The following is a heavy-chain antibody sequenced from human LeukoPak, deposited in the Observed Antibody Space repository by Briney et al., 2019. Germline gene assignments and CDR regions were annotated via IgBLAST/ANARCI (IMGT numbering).Heavy chain of an antibody. Sequence: ASVKVSCKASGDSFRGYYVHWVRQTPGQRREWIGWIYANNGGTNYPQKFQGRITMTRDTSMTTVYMELNSLTSDDTAVYYCARVYGSMTTQMSYYYYMDVWGKGTTVTISS. D-gene: IGHD3-16*01. CDR1: GDSFRGYY. V-gene: IGHV1-2*02. CDR2: IYANNGGT. CDR3: ARVYGSMTTQMSYYYYMDV. J-gene: IGHJ6*03.